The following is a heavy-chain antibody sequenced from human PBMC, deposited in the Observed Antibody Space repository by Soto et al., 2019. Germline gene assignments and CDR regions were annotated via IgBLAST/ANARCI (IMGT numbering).Heavy chain of an antibody. CDR1: GYTFTRYA. D-gene: IGHD2-2*01. CDR3: ARAGDDCSAANCYVIDY. Sequence: ASVKGSCKASGYTFTRYAMHWVRQAPGQRLEWMGWINSGKGNTKYSEKFQGRVTITSDTSASTAYMDLSSLRSEDTAMYYCARAGDDCSAANCYVIDYWGQGTLVTVSS. V-gene: IGHV1-3*04. CDR2: INSGKGNT. J-gene: IGHJ4*02.